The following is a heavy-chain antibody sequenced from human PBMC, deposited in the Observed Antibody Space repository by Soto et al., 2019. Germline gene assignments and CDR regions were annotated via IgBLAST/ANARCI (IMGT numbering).Heavy chain of an antibody. CDR2: IIPILGIA. J-gene: IGHJ3*02. CDR1: GGTFSSYT. V-gene: IGHV1-69*02. D-gene: IGHD3-16*01. CDR3: ARHLGLHHAFDI. Sequence: QVQLVQSGAEVKKPGSSVKVSCKASGGTFSSYTISWVRQAPGQGLEWMGRIIPILGIANYAQKFQGRVTITADKSTSTAYMELSSLRSEDTAVYYCARHLGLHHAFDIWGQGTMVTVSS.